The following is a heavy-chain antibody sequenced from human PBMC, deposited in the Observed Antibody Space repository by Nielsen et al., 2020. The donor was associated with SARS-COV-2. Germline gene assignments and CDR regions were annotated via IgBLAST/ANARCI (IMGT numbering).Heavy chain of an antibody. CDR2: IDWDDET. J-gene: IGHJ4*02. Sequence: SGPTLVKPTQTFTLTCSFSGFSLTPSKMCVSWIRQPPGKALEWLTLIDWDDETLYSTSLKTRLTISKDTSKSQVVLTMTNMDPVDTATYYCARTSATVYSDFWGQGALVTVS. D-gene: IGHD1-14*01. CDR3: ARTSATVYSDF. V-gene: IGHV2-70*01. CDR1: GFSLTPSKMC.